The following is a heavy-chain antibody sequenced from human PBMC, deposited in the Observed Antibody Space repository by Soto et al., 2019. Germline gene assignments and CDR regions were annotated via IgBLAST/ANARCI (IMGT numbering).Heavy chain of an antibody. J-gene: IGHJ6*02. Sequence: PGESLKISCKVPGYSFTSYWISWVRQMPGKGLEWMGRIDPSDSYTNYSPSFQGHVTISADKSISTAYLQWSSLKASDTAMYYCARLPIAARASYYYYYGMDVWGQGTTVTVS. D-gene: IGHD6-6*01. CDR3: ARLPIAARASYYYYYGMDV. V-gene: IGHV5-10-1*01. CDR1: GYSFTSYW. CDR2: IDPSDSYT.